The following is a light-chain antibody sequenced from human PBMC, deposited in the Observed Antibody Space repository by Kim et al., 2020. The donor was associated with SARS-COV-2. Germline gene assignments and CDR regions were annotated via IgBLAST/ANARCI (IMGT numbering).Light chain of an antibody. CDR3: QAWDSSSVV. V-gene: IGLV3-1*01. CDR2: QDK. Sequence: SYELTQPPSVSVSPGQTASIACSGDKLGEKFVCWYHQKPGQSPVLVIYQDKKRPSGIPERFSGSNSGNTATLTISGTQAMDEADYYCQAWDSSSVVFGGG. J-gene: IGLJ2*01. CDR1: KLGEKF.